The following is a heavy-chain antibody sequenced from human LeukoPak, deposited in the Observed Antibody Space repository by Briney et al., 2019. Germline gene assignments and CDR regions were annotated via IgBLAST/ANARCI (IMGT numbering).Heavy chain of an antibody. CDR1: GGSISSYY. CDR3: ARQSGYSSGWYDYYYYMDV. CDR2: IYYSGST. Sequence: SETLSLTCTVSGGSISSYYWTWIRQPPGKGLEWIGSIYYSGSTYYNPSLKSRVTISVDTSKNQFSLKLSSVTVADTAVYYCARQSGYSSGWYDYYYYMDVWGKGTTVTISS. V-gene: IGHV4-59*05. D-gene: IGHD6-19*01. J-gene: IGHJ6*03.